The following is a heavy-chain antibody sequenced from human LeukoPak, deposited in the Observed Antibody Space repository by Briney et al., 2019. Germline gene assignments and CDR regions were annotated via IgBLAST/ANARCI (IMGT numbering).Heavy chain of an antibody. CDR2: IYYSGST. V-gene: IGHV4-31*03. CDR3: ARAPFLEWTHNWFDP. D-gene: IGHD3-3*01. CDR1: GGSISSGGYY. Sequence: TLSLTCTVSGGSISSGGYYWSWIRQHPGKGLEWIGYIYYSGSTYYNPSLKSRVTISVDTSKNQFSLKLSSVTAADTAVYYCARAPFLEWTHNWFDPWGQGTLVTVSS. J-gene: IGHJ5*02.